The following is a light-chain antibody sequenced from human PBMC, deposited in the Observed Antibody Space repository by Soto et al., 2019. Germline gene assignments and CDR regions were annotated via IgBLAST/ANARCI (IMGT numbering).Light chain of an antibody. CDR3: SSYGGSNNYV. Sequence: QSVLTQPPSASGSPGQSVTISCTGTSSDVGGYYYVSWYQQHPGKAPKLMIYEVNKRPSGVPDRVSGSKSGNTASLTVSGLQAEDEADYYCSSYGGSNNYVFGTGTKLTVL. CDR1: SSDVGGYYY. CDR2: EVN. J-gene: IGLJ1*01. V-gene: IGLV2-8*01.